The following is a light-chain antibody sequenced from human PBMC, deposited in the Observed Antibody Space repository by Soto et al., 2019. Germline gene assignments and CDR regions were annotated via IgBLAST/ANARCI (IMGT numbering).Light chain of an antibody. CDR1: QSISSW. J-gene: IGKJ1*01. CDR2: KAS. CDR3: QQYNSYSPWT. Sequence: DIQMTPSPSTLSASVGDRVPITCRASQSISSWLAWYQQKPGKAPKLLIYKASSLESGVPSRFSGSGSGTEFTLTISSLQPDDFATYYCQQYNSYSPWTFGQGTKVDIK. V-gene: IGKV1-5*03.